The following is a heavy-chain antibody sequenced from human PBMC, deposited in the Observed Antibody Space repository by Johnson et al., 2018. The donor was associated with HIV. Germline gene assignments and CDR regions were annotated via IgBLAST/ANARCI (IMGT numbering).Heavy chain of an antibody. V-gene: IGHV3-33*03. CDR3: AKVITMIVVVDAFDI. Sequence: QVQLVESGGGVVQPGRSLRLSCAASGFTFSSYGMHWVRQAPGKGLEWVAVIWYDGTNKYYTDSVKGRFTTSRDNAKNSLFLKITRLRVEDTALYYCAKVITMIVVVDAFDIWGQGTMVTVSS. D-gene: IGHD3-22*01. J-gene: IGHJ3*02. CDR2: IWYDGTNK. CDR1: GFTFSSYG.